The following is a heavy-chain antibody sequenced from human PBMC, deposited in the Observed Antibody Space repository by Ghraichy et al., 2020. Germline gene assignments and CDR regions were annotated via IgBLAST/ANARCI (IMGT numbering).Heavy chain of an antibody. D-gene: IGHD4-23*01. CDR2: INPNSGGT. J-gene: IGHJ4*02. CDR1: GYTFTGYY. V-gene: IGHV1-2*04. CDR3: ARGSPRDGGNSADY. Sequence: ASVKVSCKASGYTFTGYYMHWVRQAPGQGLAWMGWINPNSGGTNYAQKFQGWVTMTRDTSISTAYMELSRLRSDDTAVYYCARGSPRDGGNSADYWGQGTLVTVSS.